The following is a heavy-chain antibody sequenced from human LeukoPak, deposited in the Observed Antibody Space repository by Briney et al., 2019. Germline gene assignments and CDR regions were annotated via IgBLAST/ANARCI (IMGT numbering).Heavy chain of an antibody. J-gene: IGHJ4*02. CDR2: IYWDDDK. CDR3: AHRRGDGFIDY. V-gene: IGHV2-5*02. Sequence: SGPTLVNPTQTLTLTRTFSGFSLSTSGVGVGWIRQPPGKALKWLALIYWDDDKRYSPSLKSRLTITKDTSKNQVVLTMTNMDPVDTATYYCAHRRGDGFIDYWGQGTLVTVSS. CDR1: GFSLSTSGVG. D-gene: IGHD5-24*01.